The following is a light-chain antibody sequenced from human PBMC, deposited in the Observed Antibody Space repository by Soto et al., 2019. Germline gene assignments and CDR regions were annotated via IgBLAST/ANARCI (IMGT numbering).Light chain of an antibody. CDR1: SSNIGAGYE. V-gene: IGLV1-40*01. CDR2: ENN. CDR3: QSYDSSLSGYV. J-gene: IGLJ1*01. Sequence: QSVLTQPPSVSEAPGQRVTISCTGSSSNIGAGYEAHWYQQVPGTAPKLLIYENNNRPSGVPDSFSGSKSGTSASLAITGLQDEDEAEYYCQSYDSSLSGYVFGTGTKLTVL.